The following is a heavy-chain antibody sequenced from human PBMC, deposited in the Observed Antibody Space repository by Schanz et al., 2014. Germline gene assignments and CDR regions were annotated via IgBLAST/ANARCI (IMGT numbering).Heavy chain of an antibody. D-gene: IGHD4-17*01. Sequence: EVKLVESGGGFVQPGGSLRLSCAVSGFPFRSYWMHWVRQAPGKGLVWVSRINSDGSSTNYADSVKGRFTISRDNAKNSLYLQMNSLRAEDTAVYYCARVRAYDYGAEAHGMDVWGHGTTVTFSS. J-gene: IGHJ6*02. CDR1: GFPFRSYW. V-gene: IGHV3-74*01. CDR3: ARVRAYDYGAEAHGMDV. CDR2: INSDGSST.